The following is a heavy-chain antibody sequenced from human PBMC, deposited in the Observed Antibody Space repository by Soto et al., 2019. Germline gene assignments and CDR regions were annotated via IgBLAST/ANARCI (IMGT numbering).Heavy chain of an antibody. D-gene: IGHD6-6*01. Sequence: SQTLCLTCAVDGGSFIDYCWSWIRQPPGKGLEWIGEINHSGSTNYNPSLKSRVTISVDTSKNQFSLKLSSVTAADTAVYYCARVGRFRGSSSRNWFDPWGQGTLVTVSS. V-gene: IGHV4-34*01. CDR1: GGSFIDYC. J-gene: IGHJ5*02. CDR3: ARVGRFRGSSSRNWFDP. CDR2: INHSGST.